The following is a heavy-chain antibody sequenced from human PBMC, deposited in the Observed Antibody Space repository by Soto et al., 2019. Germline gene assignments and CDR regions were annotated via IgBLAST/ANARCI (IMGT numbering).Heavy chain of an antibody. D-gene: IGHD1-26*01. CDR3: ARDSKVWSYALFDY. V-gene: IGHV1-69*01. CDR1: GGTFSSYA. CDR2: IIPIFGTA. J-gene: IGHJ4*02. Sequence: QVQLVQSGAEVKKPGSSVKVSCTASGGTFSSYAISWVRQAPGQGLEWMGGIIPIFGTAHYAQKFQGRVTITADEATSKAYMELSSLSSEDTAVYYCARDSKVWSYALFDYWGQGTLVTVSS.